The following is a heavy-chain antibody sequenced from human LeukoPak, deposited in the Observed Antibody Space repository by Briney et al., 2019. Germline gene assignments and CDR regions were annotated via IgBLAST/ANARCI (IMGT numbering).Heavy chain of an antibody. CDR3: ARDTFFGSSGYSAFDI. CDR1: GFTFKNYA. V-gene: IGHV3-48*04. Sequence: PGGSLRLSCAASGFTFKNYAMSWVRQAPGKGLEWVSGISGSGSSLYHADSVKGRFTISRDNAKNSLYLQMNSLRAEDTAVYYCARDTFFGSSGYSAFDIWGQGTMVTVSS. CDR2: ISGSGSSL. D-gene: IGHD3-22*01. J-gene: IGHJ3*02.